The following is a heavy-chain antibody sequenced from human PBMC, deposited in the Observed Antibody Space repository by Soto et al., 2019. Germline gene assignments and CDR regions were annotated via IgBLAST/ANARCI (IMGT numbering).Heavy chain of an antibody. CDR2: IKEDGSET. CDR1: GFTFSAYW. Sequence: EVQLVESGGALVQPGGSQRLSCAASGFTFSAYWMTWIRQAPGKGLEWLANIKEDGSETHSMDSVKGRFAISRDNSRHSLYLQMNSLRAEDTAVYYCARLRGDYFDFWGQGTLVTVSS. CDR3: ARLRGDYFDF. V-gene: IGHV3-7*01. J-gene: IGHJ4*02.